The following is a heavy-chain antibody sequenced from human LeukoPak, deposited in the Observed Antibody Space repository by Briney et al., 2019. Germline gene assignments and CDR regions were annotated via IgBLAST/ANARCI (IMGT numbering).Heavy chain of an antibody. J-gene: IGHJ4*02. V-gene: IGHV4-34*01. CDR3: GGLRAMVTD. CDR2: INHSGST. D-gene: IGHD5-18*01. Sequence: SETLSLTCAVYGGSFSGYYWSWIRQPPGKGLEWIGEINHSGSTNYNPSLKSRVTISVDTSKNQFSLKLSSVTAADTAVYYCGGLRAMVTDWGQGTLVTVSS. CDR1: GGSFSGYY.